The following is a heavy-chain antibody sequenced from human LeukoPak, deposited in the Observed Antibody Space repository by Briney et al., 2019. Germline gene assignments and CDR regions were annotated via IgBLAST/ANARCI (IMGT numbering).Heavy chain of an antibody. D-gene: IGHD1-1*01. CDR2: IWYDGSNK. J-gene: IGHJ6*03. CDR3: ARDADYNYYYYYYYMDV. CDR1: GFTFSSYG. Sequence: GRSLRLSCAAPGFTFSSYGMHWVRQAPGKGLEWVADIWYDGSNKYYADSVKGRFTISRDNSKNTLYLQMNSLRAEDTAVYYCARDADYNYYYYYYYMDVWGKGTTVTVSS. V-gene: IGHV3-33*01.